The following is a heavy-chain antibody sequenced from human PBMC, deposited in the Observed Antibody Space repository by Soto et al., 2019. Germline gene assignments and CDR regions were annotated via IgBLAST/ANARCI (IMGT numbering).Heavy chain of an antibody. CDR1: GYTFTGHY. CDR3: ARVADIVATASFGALDI. D-gene: IGHD5-12*01. Sequence: QVQLVQSGAEVEKPGASVKVSCKASGYTFTGHYMHWVRQAPGQGLEWLGWINPDSGGTNYAQKFRDWVTLTRDTSISTAYMELSSLRSDDTAVYYCARVADIVATASFGALDIWGQGTMVTVSS. J-gene: IGHJ3*02. V-gene: IGHV1-2*04. CDR2: INPDSGGT.